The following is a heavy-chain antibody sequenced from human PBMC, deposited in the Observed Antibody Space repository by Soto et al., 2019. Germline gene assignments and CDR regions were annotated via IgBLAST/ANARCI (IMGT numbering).Heavy chain of an antibody. V-gene: IGHV3-23*01. CDR3: VKFRGRAYHYYSMDV. CDR1: GFSFSTYG. Sequence: DVQLLESGGGLAQRGGSLRLSCAASGFSFSTYGMTWVRQAPGKGLEWVSYGGSGGSTYYADSVKGRFTISRDNSKTTLYLQMNSRRAEDTAVYYCVKFRGRAYHYYSMDVWGNGTTVTVSS. CDR2: YGGSGGST. J-gene: IGHJ6*03. D-gene: IGHD3-16*01.